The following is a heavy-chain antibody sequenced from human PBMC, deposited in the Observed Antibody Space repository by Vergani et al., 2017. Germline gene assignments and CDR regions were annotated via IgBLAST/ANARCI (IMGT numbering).Heavy chain of an antibody. V-gene: IGHV3-48*01. CDR1: GFDFSSYI. CDR2: VSTGPKSQ. CDR3: AREYSSTSGRAFDF. J-gene: IGHJ3*01. D-gene: IGHD2-2*01. Sequence: QLVESGGGWVQPGGSLRLSCVVSGFDFSSYIMTWVRQAPGKGLEWVSFVSTGPKSQSYAESVKGRFTISRDSAKNSLYLQMHSLSAEDTAVYYCAREYSSTSGRAFDFWGQGKKVTVSS.